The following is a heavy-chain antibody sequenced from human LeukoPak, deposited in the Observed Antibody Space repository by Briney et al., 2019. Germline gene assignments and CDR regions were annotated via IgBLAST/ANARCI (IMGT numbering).Heavy chain of an antibody. CDR3: TRRPYSSSWYYFDY. J-gene: IGHJ4*02. D-gene: IGHD6-13*01. CDR1: GCTFDDYA. Sequence: GGSLRLSCAASGCTFDDYAMHWVRQAPGKGLEWVSYISSSGSMLHYADSVEGRFTISRDNAKNSLYLQMSSLRVEDTAVYYCTRRPYSSSWYYFDYWGQGTLVTISS. V-gene: IGHV3-11*04. CDR2: ISSSGSML.